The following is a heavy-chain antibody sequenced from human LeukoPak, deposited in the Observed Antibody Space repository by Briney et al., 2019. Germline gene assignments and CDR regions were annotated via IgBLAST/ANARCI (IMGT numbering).Heavy chain of an antibody. Sequence: PGGSLRLSCAASGFTFSSYEMNWVRQAPGKGLEWVSYISSSGSTIYYADSVKGRFTISRDNAKNSLYLQMNSLRAEDTAVYYCARDHEVCYGMDVWGQGTTVTVSS. CDR3: ARDHEVCYGMDV. V-gene: IGHV3-48*03. CDR2: ISSSGSTI. CDR1: GFTFSSYE. D-gene: IGHD1-14*01. J-gene: IGHJ6*02.